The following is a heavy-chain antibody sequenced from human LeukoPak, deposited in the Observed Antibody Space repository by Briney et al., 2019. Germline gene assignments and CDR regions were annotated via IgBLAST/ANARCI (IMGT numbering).Heavy chain of an antibody. V-gene: IGHV1-3*01. CDR3: ARVDQDIVVGPAFDP. CDR1: GYTFTSYA. D-gene: IGHD2-2*01. J-gene: IGHJ5*02. Sequence: ASVKVSCKASGYTFTSYAMHWVRQAPGQRLEWMGWINAGNGNTKYSQKFQGRVTITRDTFASTAYMELSSLRSEDTAVYYCARVDQDIVVGPAFDPWGQGTLVTVSS. CDR2: INAGNGNT.